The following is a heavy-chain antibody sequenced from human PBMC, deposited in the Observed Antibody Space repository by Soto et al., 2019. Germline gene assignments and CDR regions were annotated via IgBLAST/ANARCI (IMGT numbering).Heavy chain of an antibody. CDR2: VSGSGGTT. CDR3: AKDPNAGGYTYYDAFDI. V-gene: IGHV3-23*01. CDR1: GFIFRTYA. J-gene: IGHJ3*02. Sequence: GGSLRLSCAASGFIFRTYAMSWVRQAPGKGLEWVSGVSGSGGTTYYADSVKGRFTISRDNSKNTLYLQMNSLRAEDTALYYCAKDPNAGGYTYYDAFDIWGQGTMVTVSS. D-gene: IGHD5-18*01.